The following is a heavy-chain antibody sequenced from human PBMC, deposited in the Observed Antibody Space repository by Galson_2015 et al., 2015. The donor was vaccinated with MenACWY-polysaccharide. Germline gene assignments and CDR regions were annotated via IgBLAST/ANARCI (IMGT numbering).Heavy chain of an antibody. J-gene: IGHJ6*02. CDR1: GFTFSSYA. D-gene: IGHD6-13*01. CDR3: ARGSSSSWYESAGLYYYGMDV. CDR2: ISYDGCNK. Sequence: SLRLSCAASGFTFSSYAMHWVRQAPGKGLERVAVISYDGCNKYYADSVKGRFTISRDNSKTTLYLQMNSLCAEDTAVYYCARGSSSSWYESAGLYYYGMDVWGQGTTVTVSS. V-gene: IGHV3-30-3*01.